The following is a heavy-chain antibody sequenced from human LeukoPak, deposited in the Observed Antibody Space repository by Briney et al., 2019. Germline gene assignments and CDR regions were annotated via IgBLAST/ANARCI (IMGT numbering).Heavy chain of an antibody. CDR3: ARASIAARPPYFDY. D-gene: IGHD6-6*01. CDR1: GGTFSSYA. Sequence: SVKVSCKASGGTFSSYAISWVRQAPGQGLEWMGGIIPVYGTPTYAQNFQDRVTITADESTSTAYMELSSLRSEDTAVYYCARASIAARPPYFDYWGQGTLVTVSS. J-gene: IGHJ4*02. CDR2: IIPVYGTP. V-gene: IGHV1-69*01.